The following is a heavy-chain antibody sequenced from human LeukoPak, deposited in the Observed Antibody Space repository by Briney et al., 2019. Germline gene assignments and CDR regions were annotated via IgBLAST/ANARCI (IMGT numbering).Heavy chain of an antibody. D-gene: IGHD3-10*01. V-gene: IGHV3-48*04. Sequence: GGSLRLSCAASGFTFSSYSMNWVRQAPGKGLEWVSYISSSSSTTYYADSVKGRFTMSRDNANNSLYLQMNSLRAEDTAVYYCARDVGFGGYSRGIFDYWGQGTLVTVSS. CDR1: GFTFSSYS. J-gene: IGHJ4*02. CDR2: ISSSSSTT. CDR3: ARDVGFGGYSRGIFDY.